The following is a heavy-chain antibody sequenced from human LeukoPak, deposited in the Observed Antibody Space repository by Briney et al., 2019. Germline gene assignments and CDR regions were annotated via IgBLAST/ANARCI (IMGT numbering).Heavy chain of an antibody. Sequence: ASVKVSCKASGYTFTGYYMHWVRQAPRQGLEWMGWINPNSGGTNYAQKFQGWVTMTRDTSISTAYMELSRLRSDDTAVYYCARGPPGAGSGSYYNSPYDYWGQGTLVTVSS. V-gene: IGHV1-2*04. CDR3: ARGPPGAGSGSYYNSPYDY. CDR2: INPNSGGT. D-gene: IGHD3-10*01. J-gene: IGHJ4*02. CDR1: GYTFTGYY.